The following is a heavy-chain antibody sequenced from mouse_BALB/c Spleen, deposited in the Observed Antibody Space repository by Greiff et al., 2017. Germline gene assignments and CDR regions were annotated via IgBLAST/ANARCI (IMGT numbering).Heavy chain of an antibody. CDR1: GDSITSGY. CDR2: ISYSGST. J-gene: IGHJ1*01. CDR3: AREIYDGYYAYFDV. V-gene: IGHV3-8*02. D-gene: IGHD2-3*01. Sequence: EVKLMESGPSLVKPSQTLSLTCSVTGDSITSGYWNWIRKFPGNKLEYMGYISYSGSTYYNPSLKSRISITRDTSKNQYYLQLNSVTTEDTATYYCAREIYDGYYAYFDVWGAGTTVTVSS.